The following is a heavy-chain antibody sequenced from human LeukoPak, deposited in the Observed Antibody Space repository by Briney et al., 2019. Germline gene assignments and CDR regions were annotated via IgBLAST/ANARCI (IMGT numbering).Heavy chain of an antibody. V-gene: IGHV3-7*01. CDR1: GFTFSSYW. D-gene: IGHD2-15*01. Sequence: GGSLRLSCAASGFTFSSYWMSWVRQAPGKGLEWVANIKQDGSEKYYVDSVKGRFTISRDNAKNSLYLQMNSLRAEDTAVYYCARDWRYCSGGSCYSKGAFDIWGQGTMVTVSS. CDR3: ARDWRYCSGGSCYSKGAFDI. J-gene: IGHJ3*02. CDR2: IKQDGSEK.